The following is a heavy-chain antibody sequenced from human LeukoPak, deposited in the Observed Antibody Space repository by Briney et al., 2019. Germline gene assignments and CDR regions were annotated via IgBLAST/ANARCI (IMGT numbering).Heavy chain of an antibody. CDR1: GYTFTSYTSYD. Sequence: ASVKATCKASGYTFTSYTSYDINWVRQASGQGLEWMGWMNPTGGKTGYAQMFQGRVTMTWDTSLNTVYMELSGLTSEDTAVYYCARGFYDSSGYSHDAFDVWGQGSMVTVSS. J-gene: IGHJ3*01. CDR2: MNPTGGKT. CDR3: ARGFYDSSGYSHDAFDV. V-gene: IGHV1-8*01. D-gene: IGHD3-22*01.